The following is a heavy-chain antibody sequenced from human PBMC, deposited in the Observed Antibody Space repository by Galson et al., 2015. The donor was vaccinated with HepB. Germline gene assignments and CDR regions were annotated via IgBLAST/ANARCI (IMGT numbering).Heavy chain of an antibody. CDR2: IRYDGSNK. Sequence: SLRLSCAASGFTFSSYGMHWVRQAPGKGLEWVAFIRYDGSNKYYADSVKGRFTISRDNSKNTLYLQMNSLRAEDTAVYYCAKDWVPTENEYQPLPGVWGQGTTVTVSS. J-gene: IGHJ6*02. D-gene: IGHD2-2*01. V-gene: IGHV3-30*02. CDR1: GFTFSSYG. CDR3: AKDWVPTENEYQPLPGV.